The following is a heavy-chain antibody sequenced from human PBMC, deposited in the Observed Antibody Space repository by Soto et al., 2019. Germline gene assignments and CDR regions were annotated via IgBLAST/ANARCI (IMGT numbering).Heavy chain of an antibody. CDR3: ARESFNLRKRNYFSDY. CDR1: GYTFTSYH. D-gene: IGHD1-7*01. V-gene: IGHV1-46*01. CDR2: INPSGGST. Sequence: QVQLVQSGAEVKKPGASVKVSCKASGYTFTSYHMHWVRQAPGQGLEWMGIINPSGGSTSYAQKFQGRVTMTRTTSTLTVYIDVRSLRSAATAVYYCARESFNLRKRNYFSDYRGQGTLVTVSS. J-gene: IGHJ4*02.